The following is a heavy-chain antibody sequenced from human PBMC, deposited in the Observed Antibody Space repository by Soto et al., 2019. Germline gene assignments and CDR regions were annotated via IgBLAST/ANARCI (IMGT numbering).Heavy chain of an antibody. J-gene: IGHJ4*02. D-gene: IGHD2-15*01. CDR3: ARLGVCSGGSCYSDSDY. Sequence: QVQLQESGPGLVKPSQTLSLTCTVSGGSISSGGYYWSWIRQHPGKDLEWIGYIYYSGSTYYNPSLKSRVTISVDTSKNQFSLKLSSVTAADTAVYYCARLGVCSGGSCYSDSDYWGQGTLVTVSS. CDR1: GGSISSGGYY. CDR2: IYYSGST. V-gene: IGHV4-31*03.